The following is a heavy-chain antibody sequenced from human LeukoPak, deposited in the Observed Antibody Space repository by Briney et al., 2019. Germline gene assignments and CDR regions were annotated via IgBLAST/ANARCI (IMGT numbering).Heavy chain of an antibody. CDR2: IYSGGST. CDR3: ARGAYGSGSHDY. Sequence: GGSLRLSCAASGFSVSSNYMSWVRQAPGKGLEWVSVIYSGGSTYYADSVKGRFTNSRDNSKNTLYLQMNSLRAEDTAVYYCARGAYGSGSHDYWGQGTLVTVSS. V-gene: IGHV3-66*01. CDR1: GFSVSSNY. D-gene: IGHD3-10*01. J-gene: IGHJ4*02.